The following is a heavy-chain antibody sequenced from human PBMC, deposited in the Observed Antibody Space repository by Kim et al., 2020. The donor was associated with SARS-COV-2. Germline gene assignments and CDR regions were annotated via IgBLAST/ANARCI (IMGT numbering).Heavy chain of an antibody. Sequence: SETLSLTCTVSGGSISSGGYYWSWIRQHPGKGLEWIGYIYYSGSTYYNPSLKSRVTISVDTSKNQFSLKLSSVTAADTAVYYCARDLRDYYDSSGFEYWGQGTLVTVSS. V-gene: IGHV4-31*03. CDR2: IYYSGST. CDR1: GGSISSGGYY. CDR3: ARDLRDYYDSSGFEY. J-gene: IGHJ4*02. D-gene: IGHD3-22*01.